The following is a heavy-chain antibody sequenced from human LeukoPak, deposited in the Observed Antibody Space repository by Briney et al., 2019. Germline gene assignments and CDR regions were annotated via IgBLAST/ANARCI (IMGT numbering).Heavy chain of an antibody. D-gene: IGHD3-10*01. CDR2: IYYSGST. CDR1: GGSITGYY. J-gene: IGHJ6*02. CDR3: ARSDYYGSGRGSFDV. V-gene: IGHV4-59*01. Sequence: PSETLSLTCTVSGGSITGYYWNWIRQPPGKGLEWIGYIYYSGSTNYNPSLKSRVTTSVDISKNQFSLKLTSVTAADTAVYYCARSDYYGSGRGSFDVWGQGTTVTVSS.